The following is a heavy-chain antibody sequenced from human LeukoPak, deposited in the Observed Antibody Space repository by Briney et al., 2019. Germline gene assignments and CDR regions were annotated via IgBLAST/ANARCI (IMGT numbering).Heavy chain of an antibody. J-gene: IGHJ4*02. D-gene: IGHD3-16*01. CDR3: ARELRTFDS. V-gene: IGHV3-7*01. CDR2: IMQDGSEK. CDR1: GFTFSSYW. Sequence: GGSLRLSCGASGFTFSSYWMSWVRQAAGKGLEWVANIMQDGSEKYYVDSVKGRFTISRDNAQNSLYLHMTSLRVEDTAVYYCARELRTFDSWGQGTLVTVSS.